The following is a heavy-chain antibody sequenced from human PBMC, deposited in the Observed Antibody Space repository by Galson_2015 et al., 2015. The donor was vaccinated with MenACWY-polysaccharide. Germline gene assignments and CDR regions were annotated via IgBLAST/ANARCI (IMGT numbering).Heavy chain of an antibody. D-gene: IGHD1-26*01. Sequence: ETLSLTCTVSGASLSTRSYYWDWVRQSPDKGLEWIGCIFYNGTTYYNPSLKSRVTISVDTSRSQFSLRLTSVTAADTAVYYCARHERREVRTSSAFDMWGPGTMVTVSS. CDR2: IFYNGTT. J-gene: IGHJ3*02. CDR1: GASLSTRSYY. V-gene: IGHV4-39*01. CDR3: ARHERREVRTSSAFDM.